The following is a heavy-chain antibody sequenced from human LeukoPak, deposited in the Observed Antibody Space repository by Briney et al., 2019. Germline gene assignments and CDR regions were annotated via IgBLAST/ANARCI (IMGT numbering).Heavy chain of an antibody. D-gene: IGHD2-2*02. CDR3: AKQPYNYYYLDI. Sequence: GSLILSCAISGLTHHDYAMTWVRQAPGKGLEWVSIIVGDSSKTYYADSVKGRFTISRDNSNYMLFLHMNSLRAEDTAIYYCAKQPYNYYYLDIWGKGTTVTVSS. V-gene: IGHV3-23*01. CDR1: GLTHHDYA. CDR2: IVGDSSKT. J-gene: IGHJ6*03.